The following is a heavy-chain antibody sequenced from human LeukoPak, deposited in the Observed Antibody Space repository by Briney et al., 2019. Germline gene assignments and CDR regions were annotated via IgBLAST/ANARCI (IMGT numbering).Heavy chain of an antibody. D-gene: IGHD3-10*01. CDR1: GGSISSSNCY. Sequence: SQTLSLTCTVSGGSISSSNCYWSWIRQPAGKGLEWIGRIYTSGTTNYNPSLKSRVTISIDTSKNQSSLKLSSVTAADTAVYYCARGLWFGDENPPYFDYWGQGTLVTVSS. CDR3: ARGLWFGDENPPYFDY. CDR2: IYTSGTT. J-gene: IGHJ4*02. V-gene: IGHV4-61*02.